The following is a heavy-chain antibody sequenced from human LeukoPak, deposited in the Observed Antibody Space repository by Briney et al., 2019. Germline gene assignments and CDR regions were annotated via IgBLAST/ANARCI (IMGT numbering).Heavy chain of an antibody. CDR1: GYTFTSYA. CDR2: INAGNGNT. D-gene: IGHD6-19*01. J-gene: IGHJ5*02. CDR3: ARARDSSGWRRFDP. V-gene: IGHV1-3*03. Sequence: GASVKVSCKASGYTFTSYAMHWVRQAPGQRLEWMGWINAGNGNTKYSQEFQGRVTITRDTSASTAYMELSSLRSEDMAVYYCARARDSSGWRRFDPWGQGTLVTVSS.